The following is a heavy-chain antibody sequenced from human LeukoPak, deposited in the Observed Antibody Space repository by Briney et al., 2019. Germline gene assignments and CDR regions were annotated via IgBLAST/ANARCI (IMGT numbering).Heavy chain of an antibody. Sequence: GSSVKVSCKASGGTFSSYAISWVRQASGQGLEWMGGIIPIFGTANYAQKFQGRVTITRDTSASTAYMELSSLRSEDTAVYYCARDPGMGVGSRLNFDYWGQGTLVTVPS. D-gene: IGHD2-15*01. V-gene: IGHV1-69*05. CDR1: GGTFSSYA. CDR3: ARDPGMGVGSRLNFDY. J-gene: IGHJ4*02. CDR2: IIPIFGTA.